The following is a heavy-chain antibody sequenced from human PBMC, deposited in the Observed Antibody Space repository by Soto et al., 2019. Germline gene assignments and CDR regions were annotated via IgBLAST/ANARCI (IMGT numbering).Heavy chain of an antibody. Sequence: PSDTLSLTCTVSGGSISSGGYYWSWIRQHPGKGLEWIGYIYYSGSTYYNPSLKSRVTISVDTSKNQFSLKLSSVTAADTAVYYCARDSGTMIATSLDVWGQGTTVTVSS. J-gene: IGHJ6*02. D-gene: IGHD3-22*01. CDR2: IYYSGST. CDR1: GGSISSGGYY. V-gene: IGHV4-31*03. CDR3: ARDSGTMIATSLDV.